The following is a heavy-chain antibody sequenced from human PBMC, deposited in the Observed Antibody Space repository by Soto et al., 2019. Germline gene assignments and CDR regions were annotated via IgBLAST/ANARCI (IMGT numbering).Heavy chain of an antibody. Sequence: GGSLRLSCAASGFTFSSYSMNWVLQAPGKGLEWVSYISSSSSTIYYADSVKGRFTISRDNAKNSLYLQTNSLRAEDTAVYYCARDFRPYYYGSGSEAWFDPWGQGTLVTVSS. CDR1: GFTFSSYS. CDR3: ARDFRPYYYGSGSEAWFDP. J-gene: IGHJ5*02. V-gene: IGHV3-48*01. D-gene: IGHD3-10*01. CDR2: ISSSSSTI.